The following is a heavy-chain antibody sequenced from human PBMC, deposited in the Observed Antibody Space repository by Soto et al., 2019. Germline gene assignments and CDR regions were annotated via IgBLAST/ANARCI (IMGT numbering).Heavy chain of an antibody. J-gene: IGHJ6*02. V-gene: IGHV4-34*01. D-gene: IGHD1-26*01. CDR1: GGSFSGYY. Sequence: NPSETLSLTCAVYGGSFSGYYWSWIRQPPGKGLEWIGEINHSGSTNYNPSLKSRVTISVDTSKNQFSLKLSSVTAADTAVYYCARGRRRLLYYYYGMDVWGQGTTVTVSS. CDR3: ARGRRRLLYYYYGMDV. CDR2: INHSGST.